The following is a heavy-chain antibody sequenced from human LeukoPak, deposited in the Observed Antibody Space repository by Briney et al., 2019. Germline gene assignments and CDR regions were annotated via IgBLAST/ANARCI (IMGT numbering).Heavy chain of an antibody. CDR3: ARDGRGYSYGEFDFDY. CDR2: IIPIFGTA. J-gene: IGHJ4*02. CDR1: GGTFSSYA. Sequence: SVKVSCKASGGTFSSYAISWVRQAPGQGLEWMGRIIPIFGTANYAQKFQGRVTITTDESTSTAHMELSSLRSEDTAVYYCARDGRGYSYGEFDFDYWGQGTLVTVSS. D-gene: IGHD5-18*01. V-gene: IGHV1-69*05.